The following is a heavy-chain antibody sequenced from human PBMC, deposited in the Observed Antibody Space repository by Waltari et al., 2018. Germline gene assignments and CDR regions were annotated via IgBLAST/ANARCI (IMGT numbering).Heavy chain of an antibody. Sequence: EVQLVESGGGLVHPGGSLRLSCAASGFPFRSHWMHWVRQAQGTGLEWVAIINQDGSGTYYVDSLKGRFTISRDNAKNSLYLQMNSLRVENTAIYYGARDRGWGWLDPWGQGTLVTVSS. CDR1: GFPFRSHW. CDR2: INQDGSGT. V-gene: IGHV3-7*01. J-gene: IGHJ5*02. D-gene: IGHD3-10*01. CDR3: ARDRGWGWLDP.